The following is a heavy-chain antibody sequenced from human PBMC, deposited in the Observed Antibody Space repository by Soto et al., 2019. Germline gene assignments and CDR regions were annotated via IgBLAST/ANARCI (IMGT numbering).Heavy chain of an antibody. D-gene: IGHD3-22*01. Sequence: QVQLQESGPGLVKPSGTLSLTCAVSGVSISKSDWWSWVRQPPGKGLEWIGEISHSGSTNYSPSLXGXAXIXXANSKNQFSLKLTSVTAADTAVYYCARAYDRSVSPARYFDFWGRGTLVTVSS. V-gene: IGHV4-4*02. CDR1: GVSISKSDW. J-gene: IGHJ4*02. CDR3: ARAYDRSVSPARYFDF. CDR2: ISHSGST.